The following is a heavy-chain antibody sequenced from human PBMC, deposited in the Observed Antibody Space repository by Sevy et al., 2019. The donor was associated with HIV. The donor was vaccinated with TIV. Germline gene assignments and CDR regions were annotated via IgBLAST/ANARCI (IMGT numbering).Heavy chain of an antibody. J-gene: IGHJ4*02. D-gene: IGHD3-22*01. Sequence: SETLSLTCTVSGGSISSGDYYWSWIRQPPGKGLEWIGYIYYSGSTYYNPSLKSRVTISVETSKNQFSLKLSSVTAADTAVYYCARGTYYYDSSGYFALDYFDYWGQGTLVTVSS. CDR3: ARGTYYYDSSGYFALDYFDY. CDR2: IYYSGST. CDR1: GGSISSGDYY. V-gene: IGHV4-30-4*01.